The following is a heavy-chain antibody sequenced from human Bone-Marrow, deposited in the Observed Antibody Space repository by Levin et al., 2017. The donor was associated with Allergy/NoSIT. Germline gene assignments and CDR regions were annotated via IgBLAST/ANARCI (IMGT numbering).Heavy chain of an antibody. CDR3: AKYNYDFSSGHYAFDY. Sequence: GGSLRLSCAASGFTFSSYAMSWVRQAPGEGLEWVSVISGSGSNTYYAASVKGRFTLSRDNSKNTLYMVMNSLRAEDTGVYYCAKYNYDFSSGHYAFDYWGQGTLVTVSS. CDR1: GFTFSSYA. J-gene: IGHJ4*02. CDR2: ISGSGSNT. V-gene: IGHV3-23*01. D-gene: IGHD3-3*01.